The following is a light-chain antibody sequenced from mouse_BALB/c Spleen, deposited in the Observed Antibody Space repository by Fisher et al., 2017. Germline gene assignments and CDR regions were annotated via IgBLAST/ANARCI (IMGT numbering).Light chain of an antibody. CDR3: QQWSSNPFT. Sequence: IVMTQTTAIMSASLGERVTMTCTASSSVSSSYLHWYQQKSGTSPKRWIYDTSKLASGVPARFSGSGSGTSYSLTISSMEAEDAATYDCQQWSSNPFTFGSGTKLEIK. V-gene: IGKV4-59*01. J-gene: IGKJ4*01. CDR1: SSVSS. CDR2: DTS.